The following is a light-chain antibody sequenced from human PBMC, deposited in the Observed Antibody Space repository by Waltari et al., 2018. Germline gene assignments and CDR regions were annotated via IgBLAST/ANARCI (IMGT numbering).Light chain of an antibody. Sequence: IVLTQSPDTLSLSPGQRATLSCRASQTINNNFLVWSQQRPGHAPRLLIHGASRRATGFPDRFSGSESGTDFTLTCSRLEPEDVAVYYCQQYDGSILTFGGGTKVEI. J-gene: IGKJ4*01. CDR3: QQYDGSILT. CDR1: QTINNNF. CDR2: GAS. V-gene: IGKV3-20*01.